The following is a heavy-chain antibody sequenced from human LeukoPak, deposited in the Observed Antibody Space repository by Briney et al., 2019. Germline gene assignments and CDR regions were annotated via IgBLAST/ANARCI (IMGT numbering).Heavy chain of an antibody. CDR3: ARDWDESSGYPFDY. J-gene: IGHJ4*02. Sequence: GGSLRLSCAASGFTFSSYWMSWVRQAPGKGLEWVANIKQDGSEKYYVDSVKGRFTISRDNAKNSLYLQMNSLRAEDTGVYYCARDWDESSGYPFDYWGQGTLVTVSS. D-gene: IGHD3-22*01. CDR2: IKQDGSEK. V-gene: IGHV3-7*01. CDR1: GFTFSSYW.